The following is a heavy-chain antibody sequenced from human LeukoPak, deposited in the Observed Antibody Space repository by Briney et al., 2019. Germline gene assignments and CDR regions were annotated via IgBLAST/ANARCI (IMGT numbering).Heavy chain of an antibody. J-gene: IGHJ4*02. D-gene: IGHD6-13*01. V-gene: IGHV3-11*03. Sequence: FTFSRDNAKNSLYLQMNSLRVEDTAVYYCATYSSDWYLWSPHYDYWGQGTLVTVSS. CDR3: ATYSSDWYLWSPHYDY.